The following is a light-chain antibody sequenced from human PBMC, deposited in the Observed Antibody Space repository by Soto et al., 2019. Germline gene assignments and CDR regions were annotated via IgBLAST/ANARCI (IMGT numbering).Light chain of an antibody. CDR2: AAS. J-gene: IGKJ1*01. V-gene: IGKV1-39*01. Sequence: DIQMTQTPSSLSASVGDRVTITCRASRTLSSDINWYQQKPGQAPKFLIYAASSLHSGVPSRFSGSGSGTDFTLTFSDLQPEDSATYYCQQTYSVPWTFGQGTKVEV. CDR1: RTLSSD. CDR3: QQTYSVPWT.